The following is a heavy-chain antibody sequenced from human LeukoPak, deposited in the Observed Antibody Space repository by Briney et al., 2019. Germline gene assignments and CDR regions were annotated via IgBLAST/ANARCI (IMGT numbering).Heavy chain of an antibody. V-gene: IGHV4-39*07. J-gene: IGHJ5*02. CDR3: ARVGKQWLVLRGWFDP. CDR2: IYYSGST. D-gene: IGHD6-19*01. Sequence: SETLSLTCTVSGGSISSGSYYWGWIRQPPGKGLEWIGSIYYSGSTYYKPSLKSRVTMSVDTSKNQFSLKLSSVTAADTAVYYCARVGKQWLVLRGWFDPWGQGTLVTVSS. CDR1: GGSISSGSYY.